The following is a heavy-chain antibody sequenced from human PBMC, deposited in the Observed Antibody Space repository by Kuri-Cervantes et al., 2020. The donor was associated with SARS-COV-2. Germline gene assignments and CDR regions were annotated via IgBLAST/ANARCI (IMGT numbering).Heavy chain of an antibody. CDR3: ARGVGATYFDY. CDR1: GYTFISYY. V-gene: IGHV1-46*01. D-gene: IGHD1-26*01. CDR2: INPNGGTT. J-gene: IGHJ4*02. Sequence: ASVKVSCKASGYTFISYYIHWVRQAPGQGLEWMGVINPNGGTTSYAQKFQGRVTMSRETSTSTVYMELSSLRSEDTAVYYCARGVGATYFDYWGQGTLVTVSS.